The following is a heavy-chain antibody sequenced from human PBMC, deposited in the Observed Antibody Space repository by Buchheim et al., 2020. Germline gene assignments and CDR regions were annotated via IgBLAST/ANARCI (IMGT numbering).Heavy chain of an antibody. J-gene: IGHJ6*01. CDR1: GFTFSSYG. D-gene: IGHD4-11*01. Sequence: QVQLVESGGGVVQPGRSLRLSCAASGFTFSSYGMHWVRQAPGKGLEWVAVISYDGSNKYYADSVKGRFTISGDNSKNTLYLQMNSLRAEDTAVYYCAKDSNYYYYYGMDVWGQGTT. CDR2: ISYDGSNK. CDR3: AKDSNYYYYYGMDV. V-gene: IGHV3-30*18.